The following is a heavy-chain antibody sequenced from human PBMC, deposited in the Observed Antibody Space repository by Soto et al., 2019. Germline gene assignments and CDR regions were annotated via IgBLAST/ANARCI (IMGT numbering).Heavy chain of an antibody. V-gene: IGHV4-31*03. CDR2: IYYSGST. D-gene: IGHD3-3*01. Sequence: SETLSLTCTVSGGSISSGGYYWSWIRQHPGKGLEWIGYIYYSGSTYYNPSLKSRVTISVDTSKNQFSLKLSSVTAAGTAVYYCARVEYYDFWSGYKNWFDPWGQGTLVTVSS. CDR3: ARVEYYDFWSGYKNWFDP. CDR1: GGSISSGGYY. J-gene: IGHJ5*02.